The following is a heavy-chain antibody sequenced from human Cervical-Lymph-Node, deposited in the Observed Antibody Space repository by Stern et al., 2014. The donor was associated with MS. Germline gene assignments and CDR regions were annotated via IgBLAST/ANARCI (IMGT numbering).Heavy chain of an antibody. CDR3: LTRVGPTT. J-gene: IGHJ5*02. CDR1: GYTLTELS. V-gene: IGHV1-24*01. CDR2: FDPEDDEI. D-gene: IGHD1-26*01. Sequence: VHLVESGAEVTKPGASVKVSCKVSGYTLTELSIHWVRQAPGQGLEWVGGFDPEDDEIVYAQKFQGRVTVTDDTSSDTAYMELTSLTSEDTGVYYCLTRVGPTTWGQGTLITVSS.